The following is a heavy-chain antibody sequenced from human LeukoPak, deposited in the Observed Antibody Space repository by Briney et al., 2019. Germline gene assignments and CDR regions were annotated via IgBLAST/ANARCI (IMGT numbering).Heavy chain of an antibody. Sequence: GASVKVSCKPSGYTFTGYYIQWVRQAPGQGFEWMGWINPHSGGTNYAPKFQGRVSMTRDTSISTAYMELSRLRSDDTAVYYCARGVVAATFYYYMDVWGKGTTVTVSS. V-gene: IGHV1-2*02. CDR1: GYTFTGYY. CDR2: INPHSGGT. J-gene: IGHJ6*03. D-gene: IGHD2-15*01. CDR3: ARGVVAATFYYYMDV.